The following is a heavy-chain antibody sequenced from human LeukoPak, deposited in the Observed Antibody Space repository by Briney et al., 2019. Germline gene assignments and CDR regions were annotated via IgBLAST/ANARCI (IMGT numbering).Heavy chain of an antibody. D-gene: IGHD5-18*01. CDR3: ARGYTYGPYYFDC. J-gene: IGHJ4*02. Sequence: GGSLRLSCAASGFTVSSNYMSWVRQAPGNGLEWVSVIYSGGSTYYADSVKGRFTISRDNSKNTLYLQMNSLRAEDTAVYYCARGYTYGPYYFDCWGQGTLVTVSS. CDR2: IYSGGST. V-gene: IGHV3-53*01. CDR1: GFTVSSNY.